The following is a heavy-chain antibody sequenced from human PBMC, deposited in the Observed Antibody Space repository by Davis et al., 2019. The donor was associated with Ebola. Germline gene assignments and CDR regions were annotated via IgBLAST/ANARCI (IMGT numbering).Heavy chain of an antibody. CDR2: IWYDGSNK. D-gene: IGHD2-15*01. V-gene: IGHV3-33*08. CDR3: ARDRVVVAATPPDAFDI. J-gene: IGHJ3*02. Sequence: PGGSLRLSCAASGFTFSSYGMHWVRQAPGKGLEWVAVIWYDGSNKYYADSVKGRFTISRDNSKNTLYLQMNSLRAEDTAVYYCARDRVVVAATPPDAFDIWGQGTMVTVSS. CDR1: GFTFSSYG.